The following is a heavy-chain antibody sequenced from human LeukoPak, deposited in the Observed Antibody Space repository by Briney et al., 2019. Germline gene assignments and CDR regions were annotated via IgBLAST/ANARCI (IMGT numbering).Heavy chain of an antibody. CDR1: GGSISSYY. Sequence: PSETLSLTCTVSGGSISSYYWSWIRQPPGKGLEWIGYIYYSGSTNYNPFLKSRVTISVDTSKKQFSLKLSSVTAADTAVYYCARSVNYYGSGSYYDTTGPWGQGTLVTVSS. J-gene: IGHJ5*02. CDR3: ARSVNYYGSGSYYDTTGP. CDR2: IYYSGST. V-gene: IGHV4-59*01. D-gene: IGHD3-10*01.